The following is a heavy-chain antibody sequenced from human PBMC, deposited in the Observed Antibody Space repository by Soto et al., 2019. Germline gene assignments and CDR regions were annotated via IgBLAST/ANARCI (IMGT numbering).Heavy chain of an antibody. CDR1: GFTFSSYA. Sequence: QVPLVESGGGVVQPGRSLRLSCAASGFTFSSYAMHWVRQAPGKGLKWVAVISYDESNKYYADSVKGRFTISRDNSKNTLYLQMNSLRAEDTAVYYCAKDPGYGDYADWFDPWGQGTLVTVSS. CDR2: ISYDESNK. CDR3: AKDPGYGDYADWFDP. V-gene: IGHV3-30*18. D-gene: IGHD4-17*01. J-gene: IGHJ5*02.